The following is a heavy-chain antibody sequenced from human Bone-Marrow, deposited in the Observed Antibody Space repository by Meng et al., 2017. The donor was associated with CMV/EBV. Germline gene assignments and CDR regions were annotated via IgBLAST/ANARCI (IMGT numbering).Heavy chain of an antibody. Sequence: GESLKISCAASGFTFSSYAMSWVRQAPGKGLEWVSAISGSGGSTYYADSVKGRFTISRDNSKNTLYLQMNSLRAEDTAVYYCARLGDCSGGSCYYYYYYGMDVWGQGTTVTVSS. CDR2: ISGSGGST. CDR3: ARLGDCSGGSCYYYYYYGMDV. J-gene: IGHJ6*02. CDR1: GFTFSSYA. D-gene: IGHD2-15*01. V-gene: IGHV3-23*01.